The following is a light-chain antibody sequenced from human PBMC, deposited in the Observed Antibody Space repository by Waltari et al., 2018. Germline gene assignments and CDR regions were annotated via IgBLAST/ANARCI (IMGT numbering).Light chain of an antibody. CDR3: LLWYSGPRWV. CDR2: DTS. Sequence: QAVVTQEPSLPVSPGGTVTLTCGPTTGAVTSGHHPSWFQQKPGPVPRTLIYDTSNKHSWTPARFSGSLLGGKAALTLSGAQPEDEAEYYCLLWYSGPRWVFGGGTKLSVL. V-gene: IGLV7-46*01. CDR1: TGAVTSGHH. J-gene: IGLJ3*02.